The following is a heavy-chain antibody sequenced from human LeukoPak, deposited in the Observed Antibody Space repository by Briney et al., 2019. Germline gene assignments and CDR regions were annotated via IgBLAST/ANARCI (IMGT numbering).Heavy chain of an antibody. D-gene: IGHD1-26*01. V-gene: IGHV3-7*01. J-gene: IGHJ4*02. Sequence: GGTLRLSCAASGFTFKPYGISWVRQAPGKGLGWGANINQDGSKNYYVESVKGRFTISRDNAKNSLYLQMNSLRVEDTAVYYCARDKIVGATYFDYWGQGTLVTVSS. CDR3: ARDKIVGATYFDY. CDR1: GFTFKPYG. CDR2: INQDGSKN.